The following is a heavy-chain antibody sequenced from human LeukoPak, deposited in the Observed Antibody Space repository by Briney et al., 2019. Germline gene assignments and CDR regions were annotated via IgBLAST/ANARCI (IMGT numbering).Heavy chain of an antibody. V-gene: IGHV3-30*01. CDR1: GFTFSNYA. D-gene: IGHD3-10*01. CDR2: ITSGGTDE. Sequence: PGGSLRLSCEASGFTFSNYAMHWVRQAPGKGLEWVSHITSGGTDEHYADSVKGRFTISRDNAKNTLYLQLNSLRADDTAVYYCARDSTYYYDSGSAGPHYFNNWGQGTLVTVSS. CDR3: ARDSTYYYDSGSAGPHYFNN. J-gene: IGHJ4*02.